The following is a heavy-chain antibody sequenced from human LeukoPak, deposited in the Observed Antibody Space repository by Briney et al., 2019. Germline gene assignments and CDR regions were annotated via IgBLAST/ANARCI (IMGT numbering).Heavy chain of an antibody. CDR2: IIPIFGTA. D-gene: IGHD3-10*01. J-gene: IGHJ4*02. V-gene: IGHV1-69*06. Sequence: SVKVSCTASGGTFSSYAISWVRQAPGQGLEWMGGIIPIFGTANYAQKFQGRVTITADKSTSTAYMELSSLRSEDTAVYYCAREGTLGEFGELPYWGQGTLVTVSS. CDR3: AREGTLGEFGELPY. CDR1: GGTFSSYA.